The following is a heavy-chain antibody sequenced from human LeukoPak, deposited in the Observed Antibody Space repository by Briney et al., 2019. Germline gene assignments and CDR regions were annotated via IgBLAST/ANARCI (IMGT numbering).Heavy chain of an antibody. D-gene: IGHD4-23*01. Sequence: PGGSLRLSCAASGFNFRNHAMSWVRQASGKGLEWVSVISGSGGSTYYGDSVKGRFTISRDNSKNTLYLQMNNLRAEDTAVYFCAKAMTSVVTPGASWGQGTLVTVSS. CDR3: AKAMTSVVTPGAS. V-gene: IGHV3-23*01. CDR2: ISGSGGST. J-gene: IGHJ5*02. CDR1: GFNFRNHA.